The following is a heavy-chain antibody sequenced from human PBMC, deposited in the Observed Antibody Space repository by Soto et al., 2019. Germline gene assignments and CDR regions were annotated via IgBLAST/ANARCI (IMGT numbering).Heavy chain of an antibody. CDR1: GGSISSGDYY. D-gene: IGHD3-3*01. V-gene: IGHV4-30-4*01. CDR2: IYYSGST. J-gene: IGHJ5*02. CDR3: AIYNYDFWSGYLNWFDP. Sequence: PSETLSLTCTVSGGSISSGDYYWSWIRQPPGKGLEWIEYIYYSGSTYYNPSLKSRVTISVDTSKNQFSLKLSSVTAADTAVYYCAIYNYDFWSGYLNWFDPWGQGTLVTVSS.